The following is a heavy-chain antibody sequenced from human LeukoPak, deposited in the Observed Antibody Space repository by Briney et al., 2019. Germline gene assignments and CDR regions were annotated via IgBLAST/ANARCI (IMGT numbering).Heavy chain of an antibody. Sequence: SETLSLTCAVYGGSFSGYYWSWIRQPPGKGLEWIGEINHSRSTNYNPSLKSRVTISVDTSKNQFSLKLSSVTAADTAVYYCARLRGSYYGDYFDYWGQGTLVTVSS. CDR2: INHSRST. CDR1: GGSFSGYY. D-gene: IGHD3-10*01. J-gene: IGHJ4*02. V-gene: IGHV4-34*01. CDR3: ARLRGSYYGDYFDY.